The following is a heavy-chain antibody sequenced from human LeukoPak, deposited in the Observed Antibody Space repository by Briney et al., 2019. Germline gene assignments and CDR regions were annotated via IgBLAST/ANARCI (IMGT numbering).Heavy chain of an antibody. V-gene: IGHV1-3*01. CDR1: GYTFTSYA. CDR2: INAGNGNT. Sequence: ASVKVSCKASGYTFTSYAMHWVRQAPGQRLEWMGWINAGNGNTKYSQKFQGRVTITRDTSASTAYMELRSLRSDGTAVYYCARGLTRITGTRGAFDIWGQGTMVTVSS. J-gene: IGHJ3*02. D-gene: IGHD1-20*01. CDR3: ARGLTRITGTRGAFDI.